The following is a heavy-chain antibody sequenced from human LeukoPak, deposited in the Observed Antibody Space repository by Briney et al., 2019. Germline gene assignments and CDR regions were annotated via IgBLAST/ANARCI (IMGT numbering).Heavy chain of an antibody. Sequence: PSETLSLTCTVSGGSISSNSYYWSWIRQPAGKGLEWIGRIYTSGSTNYNPSLKSRVTISVDTSKNQFSLKLSSVTAADTAVYYCARVRLYDYVWGDVWGKGTTVTVSS. CDR3: ARVRLYDYVWGDV. D-gene: IGHD3-16*01. V-gene: IGHV4-61*02. CDR1: GGSISSNSYY. CDR2: IYTSGST. J-gene: IGHJ6*04.